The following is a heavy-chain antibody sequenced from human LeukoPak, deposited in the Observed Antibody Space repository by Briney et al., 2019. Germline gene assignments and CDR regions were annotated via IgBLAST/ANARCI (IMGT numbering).Heavy chain of an antibody. CDR1: GFTFSSYG. CDR3: ATAPRGGDYEDY. J-gene: IGHJ4*02. Sequence: GGSLRLSCAASGFTFSSYGMHWVRQAPGKGLEWVAVIWYDGSNKYYADSVKGRFTISRDNSKNTLYMQMNSLRVEDTAVYYCATAPRGGDYEDYWGQGTLVTVSS. CDR2: IWYDGSNK. D-gene: IGHD4-17*01. V-gene: IGHV3-33*01.